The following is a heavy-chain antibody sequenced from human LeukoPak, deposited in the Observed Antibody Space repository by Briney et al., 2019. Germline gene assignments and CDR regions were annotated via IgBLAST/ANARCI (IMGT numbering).Heavy chain of an antibody. CDR3: AKGARLDYYDSSGYYDAFDI. CDR1: GFTFSSYA. J-gene: IGHJ3*02. Sequence: PGGSLRPSCAASGFTFSSYAMSWVRQAPGKGLEWVSAISGSGGSTYYADSVKGRFTISRDNSKNTLYLQMNSLRAEDTAVYYCAKGARLDYYDSSGYYDAFDIWGQGTMVTVSS. D-gene: IGHD3-22*01. CDR2: ISGSGGST. V-gene: IGHV3-23*01.